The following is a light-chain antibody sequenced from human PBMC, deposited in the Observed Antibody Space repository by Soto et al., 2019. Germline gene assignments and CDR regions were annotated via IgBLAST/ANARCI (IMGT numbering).Light chain of an antibody. CDR2: GVS. V-gene: IGKV3-15*01. J-gene: IGKJ4*01. CDR1: QSVRSTY. CDR3: QQYGDGPLP. Sequence: EIVMTQSPVTLSVSPGERATLSCRASQSVRSTYLAWYQQKPGQAPRLLIFGVSNRAAGIPARFSGSGSGTEFPLTITSLPSEDFAVYYCQQYGDGPLPFGGGTKGEIK.